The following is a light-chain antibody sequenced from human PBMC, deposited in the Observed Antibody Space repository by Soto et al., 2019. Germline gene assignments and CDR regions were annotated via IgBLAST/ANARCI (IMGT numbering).Light chain of an antibody. J-gene: IGKJ1*01. CDR3: QQRSGWPRT. CDR2: DAS. CDR1: QSVSNY. Sequence: EIVLTQSPATLSLSPGERATLSCRTSQSVSNYLAWYQQKPGQAPRLLMYDASNRATGIPARFSGSGSGTDVTLTIISLEPEDFALYYCQQRSGWPRTFGQGTKVEIK. V-gene: IGKV3-11*01.